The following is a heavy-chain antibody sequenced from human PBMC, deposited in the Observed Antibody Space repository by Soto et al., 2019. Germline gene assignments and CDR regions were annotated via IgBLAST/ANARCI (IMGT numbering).Heavy chain of an antibody. D-gene: IGHD3-22*01. J-gene: IGHJ4*02. V-gene: IGHV3-48*03. CDR2: INTRGTTI. Sequence: PGGSLRLSCAASGFTFSTYEMNWVRQAPGKGLEWVSYINTRGTTIYYADSVKGQFTISRDNAKNSLFLQMDSLRAEDTAVYYCVREVMVITSPFDYWGQGTLVTVSS. CDR3: VREVMVITSPFDY. CDR1: GFTFSTYE.